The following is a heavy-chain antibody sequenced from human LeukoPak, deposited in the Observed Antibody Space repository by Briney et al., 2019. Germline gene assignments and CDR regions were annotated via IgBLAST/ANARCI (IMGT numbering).Heavy chain of an antibody. J-gene: IGHJ4*02. CDR1: GGTFSSYA. Sequence: SVKVSCKASGGTFSSYAISWVRQAPGQGLEWMGGIIPIFGTANYAQKFQERVTITRDMSTSTAYMELSSLRSEDTAVYYCAAEFLGPLWFGESASYYFDYWGQGTLVTVSS. CDR3: AAEFLGPLWFGESASYYFDY. D-gene: IGHD3-10*01. CDR2: IIPIFGTA. V-gene: IGHV1-69*05.